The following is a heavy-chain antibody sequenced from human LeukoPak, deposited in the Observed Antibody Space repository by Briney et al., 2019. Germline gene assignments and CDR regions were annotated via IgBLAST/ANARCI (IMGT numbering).Heavy chain of an antibody. CDR2: INHSGST. J-gene: IGHJ4*02. Sequence: SETLSLTCAVYGGSFSGYYWSWTRQPPGKGLEWIGEINHSGSTNYNPSLKSRVTISVDTSKNQFSLKLSSVTAADTAVYYCARGRFRVYAPYYFDYWGQGTLVTVSS. CDR1: GGSFSGYY. V-gene: IGHV4-34*01. D-gene: IGHD2-8*01. CDR3: ARGRFRVYAPYYFDY.